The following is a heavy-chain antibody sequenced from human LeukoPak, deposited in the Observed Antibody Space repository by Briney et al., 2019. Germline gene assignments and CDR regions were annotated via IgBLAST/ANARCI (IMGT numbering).Heavy chain of an antibody. CDR3: ARSTRPP. J-gene: IGHJ5*02. Sequence: PGGSLRLSCEASGFTFNTYSMNWARQAPGKGLEWVSSIDSSGGYMFYADSVKGRFIISRDNAKDSLYLQMNSLRAEDTAVYYCARSTRPPWGQGTLVTVSS. CDR1: GFTFNTYS. V-gene: IGHV3-21*06. CDR2: IDSSGGYM. D-gene: IGHD1-1*01.